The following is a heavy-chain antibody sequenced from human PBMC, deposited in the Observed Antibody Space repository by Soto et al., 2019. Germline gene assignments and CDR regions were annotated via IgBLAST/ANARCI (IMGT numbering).Heavy chain of an antibody. J-gene: IGHJ6*03. CDR1: GFTFSSYG. Sequence: GWSLRLSCAASGFTFSSYGMHWVRQAPGKGLEWVAVISYDGSNKYYADSVKGRFTISRDNSKNTLYLQMNSLRAEDTAVYYCAKDGLSSRPLYCSSTSCYYYYYMDVWGKGTTVTVSS. CDR3: AKDGLSSRPLYCSSTSCYYYYYMDV. D-gene: IGHD2-2*01. V-gene: IGHV3-30*18. CDR2: ISYDGSNK.